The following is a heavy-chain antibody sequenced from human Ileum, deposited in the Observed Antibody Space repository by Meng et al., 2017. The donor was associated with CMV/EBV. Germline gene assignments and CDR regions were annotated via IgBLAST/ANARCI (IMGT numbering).Heavy chain of an antibody. D-gene: IGHD6-6*01. Sequence: SQTLSLTCSVYGVSFSGYYWSWSRQPPGKGLELIGEINHSGSTNYNPSLKSRVTISVDTSKNQFSLKLSAVTAADTAVYYCARRRRGSSSGTGEYFDYWGQGTLVTVSS. J-gene: IGHJ4*02. CDR3: ARRRRGSSSGTGEYFDY. CDR2: INHSGST. V-gene: IGHV4-34*01. CDR1: GVSFSGYY.